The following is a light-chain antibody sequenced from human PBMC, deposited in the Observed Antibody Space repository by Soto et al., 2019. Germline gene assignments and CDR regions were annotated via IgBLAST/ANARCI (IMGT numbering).Light chain of an antibody. CDR2: DVN. CDR1: SSDVGGYNY. CDR3: SSYTSSIS. Sequence: QSALTQPASVSGSPGQSITISCTGTSSDVGGYNYVSWYQQHPGKAPKLMIYDVNTRPSGVSNRFSGSKSGNTASLTISGLQADDEADYYCSSYTSSISFGGGTKPTVL. V-gene: IGLV2-14*01. J-gene: IGLJ2*01.